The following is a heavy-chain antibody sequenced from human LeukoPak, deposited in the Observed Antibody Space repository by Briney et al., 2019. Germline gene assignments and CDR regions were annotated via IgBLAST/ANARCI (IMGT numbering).Heavy chain of an antibody. V-gene: IGHV1-2*06. CDR1: GYSFTGYY. J-gene: IGHJ4*02. CDR3: ARGRDYLNDY. Sequence: ASVKVSCMASGYSFTGYYMHWVRQAPGEGREWMGRINPNSGGTNYAQKFQGRVTMTRDTSISTAYMELSRLRSDDTAVYYCARGRDYLNDYWGQGTLVTVSS. CDR2: INPNSGGT. D-gene: IGHD4-11*01.